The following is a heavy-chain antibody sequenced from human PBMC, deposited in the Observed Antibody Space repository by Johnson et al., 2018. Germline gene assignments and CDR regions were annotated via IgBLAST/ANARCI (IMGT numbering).Heavy chain of an antibody. CDR3: AKPWTGYYYAMDV. CDR1: GFTSSNFA. D-gene: IGHD1-1*01. J-gene: IGHJ6*02. V-gene: IGHV3-23*04. Sequence: VQLVESGGGLVQPGGSLRLSCAASGFTSSNFAMSWVRQTPGKGLEWVSGISGSGVNTYYADSVKGRFTISRDNSKNTRYMQMNSLRAEDTAVYYCAKPWTGYYYAMDVWGRGTTVTVSS. CDR2: ISGSGVNT.